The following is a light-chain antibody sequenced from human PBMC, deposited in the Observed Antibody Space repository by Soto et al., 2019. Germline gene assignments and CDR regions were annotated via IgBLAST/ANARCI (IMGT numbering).Light chain of an antibody. Sequence: IHMTQSASSLSASVGYRITITCRASQSISRYLNWYQHKPGKAPKLLIKAASSLERGVPSRFSGGGSGTDFTLNISRLEPGDFALYYCQHYQSGHPITFGQGTRLEIK. CDR3: QHYQSGHPIT. CDR2: AAS. J-gene: IGKJ5*01. CDR1: QSISRY. V-gene: IGKV1-39*01.